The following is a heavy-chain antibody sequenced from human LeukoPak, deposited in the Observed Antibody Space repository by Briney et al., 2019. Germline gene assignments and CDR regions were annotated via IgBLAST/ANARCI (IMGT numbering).Heavy chain of an antibody. V-gene: IGHV4-39*01. CDR2: IFYVGTT. CDR1: GGFISSVRYY. CDR3: ERHSVTAMRFGFDS. D-gene: IGHD2-21*02. Sequence: SETLSLTCTVSGGFISSVRYYWGWIRQPPGKGLEWIGTIFYVGTTYYNPSLKSRVTIAVDTSKNQFSLKVTSVTAADTGFYYCERHSVTAMRFGFDSWGQGTLVTVPS. J-gene: IGHJ4*02.